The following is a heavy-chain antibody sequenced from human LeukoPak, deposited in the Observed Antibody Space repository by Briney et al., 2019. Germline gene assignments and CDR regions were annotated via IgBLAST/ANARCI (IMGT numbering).Heavy chain of an antibody. J-gene: IGHJ6*02. V-gene: IGHV3-33*01. CDR3: ARDQVTAANYYYYGMDV. CDR2: IWYDGSNK. Sequence: GGSPRVSCAASGFTFRRYGMHWVRQAPGKGLEWVAVIWYDGSNKYYGDTEKGRFTISRDKSKNTLYLQMNSLRAEDSAVYYCARDQVTAANYYYYGMDVWGPGTTVTVSS. D-gene: IGHD2-2*01. CDR1: GFTFRRYG.